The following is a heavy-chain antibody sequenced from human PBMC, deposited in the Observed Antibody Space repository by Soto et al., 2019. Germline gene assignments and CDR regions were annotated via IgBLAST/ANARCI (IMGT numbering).Heavy chain of an antibody. J-gene: IGHJ3*02. CDR2: IYYSGST. CDR3: ATAVATDPDAFDI. Sequence: QVQLQESGPGLVKPSETLSLTCTVSGGSISSYYWSWIRQPPGKGLEWIGYIYYSGSTNYNPSLKSRVTISVDTSKNQFSLKLSSVTSADTAVYYCATAVATDPDAFDIWGQGTMVTVSS. V-gene: IGHV4-59*08. CDR1: GGSISSYY. D-gene: IGHD5-12*01.